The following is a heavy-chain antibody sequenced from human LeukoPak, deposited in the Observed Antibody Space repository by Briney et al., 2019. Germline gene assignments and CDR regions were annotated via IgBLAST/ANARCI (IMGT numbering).Heavy chain of an antibody. CDR3: ARGRLGSSWYGATDKFDP. CDR1: GFTFSTYW. D-gene: IGHD6-13*01. V-gene: IGHV4-34*01. J-gene: IGHJ5*02. Sequence: AGGSLRLSCAASGFTFSTYWMSWVRQAPGKGLEWIGEINHSGSTNYNPSLKSRVTISVDTSKNQFSLKLSSVTAADTAVYYCARGRLGSSWYGATDKFDPWGQGTLVTVSS. CDR2: INHSGST.